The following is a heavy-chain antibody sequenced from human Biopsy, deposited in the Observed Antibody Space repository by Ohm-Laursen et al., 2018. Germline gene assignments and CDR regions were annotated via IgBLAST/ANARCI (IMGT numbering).Heavy chain of an antibody. CDR2: IWYDGSNK. V-gene: IGHV3-33*08. CDR3: AREGDDSSGYTPHYFDY. Sequence: PLRLSCAASGFSFSDYYMSWIRQAPGKGLEWVAVIWYDGSNKYYADSVKGRFTISRDGPKNTLYLQMNSLRAEDTAVYYCAREGDDSSGYTPHYFDYWGQGTLVTVSS. D-gene: IGHD3-22*01. J-gene: IGHJ4*02. CDR1: GFSFSDYY.